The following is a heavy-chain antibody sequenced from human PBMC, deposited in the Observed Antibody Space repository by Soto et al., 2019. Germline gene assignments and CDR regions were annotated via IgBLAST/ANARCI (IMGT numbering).Heavy chain of an antibody. Sequence: QVQLQESGPGLVKPSGTLSLTCAVSGVSIGSHDWWTWVRQPPGKGLEWIGESHQSGNTNYNSALDSRVITSLDTSKNHFSLPLSSVTVADTAVYYCATRYTGRVYWGQGTLVTVSS. D-gene: IGHD6-13*01. V-gene: IGHV4-4*02. CDR2: SHQSGNT. J-gene: IGHJ4*02. CDR1: GVSIGSHDW. CDR3: ATRYTGRVY.